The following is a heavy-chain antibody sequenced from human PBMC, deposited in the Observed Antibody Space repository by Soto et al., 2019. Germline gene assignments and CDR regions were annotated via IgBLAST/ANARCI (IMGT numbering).Heavy chain of an antibody. J-gene: IGHJ4*01. CDR2: IYSRGST. Sequence: QVQLQESGPGLVKPSETLSLACPVSGASINNFYWSWIRQSARKGLEWIGRIYSRGSTDYNPSLKSRVTMSIDTSKNQLSLTLTSVTAADTAVYYCARGGAYYFDSCGHGVLVTVSS. CDR1: GASINNFY. CDR3: ARGGAYYFDS. D-gene: IGHD3-16*01. V-gene: IGHV4-4*07.